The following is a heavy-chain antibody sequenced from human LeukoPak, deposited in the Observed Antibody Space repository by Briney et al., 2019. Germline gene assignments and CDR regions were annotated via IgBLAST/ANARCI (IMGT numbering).Heavy chain of an antibody. D-gene: IGHD3-9*01. CDR2: ISYDGGKE. V-gene: IGHV3-30-3*01. CDR1: GFSFNNFA. J-gene: IGHJ4*02. CDR3: ASCSRSAYYDILTAYYDY. Sequence: GGSLRLSCVASGFSFNNFAMHWVRQAPGGGLEWGAVISYDGGKEHYAESMKGRFTISRDNSNNTLYLEINSPTPEDTAIYYCASCSRSAYYDILTAYYDYWGQGTQVTVSS.